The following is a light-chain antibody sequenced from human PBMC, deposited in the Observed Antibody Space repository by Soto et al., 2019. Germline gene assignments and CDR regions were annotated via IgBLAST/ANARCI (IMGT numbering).Light chain of an antibody. V-gene: IGKV2-28*01. CDR1: QSLLNSNGYNY. Sequence: DIVMTQSPLSLPVTPGEPASISCRSSQSLLNSNGYNYLDWYLQKPGQSPQLLVYLGSNRASGGPDRVSGSGSRKDFTPKINRGEGGEVWVYYCMQALQTPWTFGQGTKVEI. J-gene: IGKJ1*01. CDR3: MQALQTPWT. CDR2: LGS.